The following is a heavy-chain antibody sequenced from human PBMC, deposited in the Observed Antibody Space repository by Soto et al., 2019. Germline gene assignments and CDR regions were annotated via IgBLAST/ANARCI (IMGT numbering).Heavy chain of an antibody. D-gene: IGHD3-22*01. J-gene: IGHJ4*02. CDR1: GGTFSYYE. CDR3: ASAFYYDRSVPDY. V-gene: IGHV1-69*13. CDR2: IIPVFGTT. Sequence: SVKVSCKASGGTFSYYEINWVRQAPGQGLEWMGGIIPVFGTTNYAQKFQGRVTTTADESTSTVYMELSSLRSEDTAVYYCASAFYYDRSVPDYWGQGTLVTVSS.